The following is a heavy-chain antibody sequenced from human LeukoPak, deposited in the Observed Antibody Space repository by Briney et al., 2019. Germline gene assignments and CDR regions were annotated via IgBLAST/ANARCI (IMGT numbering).Heavy chain of an antibody. CDR2: IHYSGST. J-gene: IGHJ4*02. D-gene: IGHD6-25*01. Sequence: SETLPLTCAVSGGSISTYYWSWIRQPPGRGLEWIGSIHYSGSTSYNSSLKSRVTISVDTSKNQFSLKLSSVTPADTAVYYCARDSRSFDYWGQGTLVTVSS. CDR1: GGSISTYY. V-gene: IGHV4-59*01. CDR3: ARDSRSFDY.